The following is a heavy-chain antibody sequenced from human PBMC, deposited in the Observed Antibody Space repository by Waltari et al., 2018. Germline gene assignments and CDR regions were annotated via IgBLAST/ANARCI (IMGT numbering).Heavy chain of an antibody. CDR3: ARGLGDY. Sequence: EVQLVESGGGLVQLGGSLRLSWAASGFPFSSYWMPWVRQVPGKGLVWVSRINSDGSLISYADSVKGRFTISRDNAKNTLYLQTNSLRGEDTAVYYCARGLGDYWGQGTLVTVSS. D-gene: IGHD3-16*01. J-gene: IGHJ4*02. V-gene: IGHV3-74*01. CDR1: GFPFSSYW. CDR2: INSDGSLI.